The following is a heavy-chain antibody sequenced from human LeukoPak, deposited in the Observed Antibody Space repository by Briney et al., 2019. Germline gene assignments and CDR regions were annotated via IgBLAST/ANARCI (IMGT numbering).Heavy chain of an antibody. CDR3: ARGSNTVTEFDY. CDR2: IYSGGST. D-gene: IGHD4-17*01. CDR1: GFTVSSNY. J-gene: IGHJ4*02. V-gene: IGHV3-53*01. Sequence: GGSLRLSCAASGFTVSSNYMSWVRQAPGKGLEWVSVIYSGGSTYYADSVKARFTISRANSKNTLFLQMNSLRAEDTAVYYCARGSNTVTEFDYWGQGTLVTVSS.